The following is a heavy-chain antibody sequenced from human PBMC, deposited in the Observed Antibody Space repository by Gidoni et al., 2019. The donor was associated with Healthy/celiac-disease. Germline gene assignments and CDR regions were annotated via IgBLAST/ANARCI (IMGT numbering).Heavy chain of an antibody. CDR3: AKEEEDTTVAELFFDY. D-gene: IGHD2-15*01. V-gene: IGHV3-30*18. CDR1: GFTFSSSG. CDR2: KSYDGSNK. J-gene: IGHJ4*02. Sequence: QVQLVESGGGVVQPGRSLRLSCAASGFTFSSSGMHWVRQAPGKGLEWVAVKSYDGSNKYYADSVKGRFTISRDNSKNTLYLQMNSLRAEDTAVYYCAKEEEDTTVAELFFDYWGQGTLVTVSS.